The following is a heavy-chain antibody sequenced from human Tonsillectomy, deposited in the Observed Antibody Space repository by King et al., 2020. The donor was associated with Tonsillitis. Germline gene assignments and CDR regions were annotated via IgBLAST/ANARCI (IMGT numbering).Heavy chain of an antibody. V-gene: IGHV1-18*01. J-gene: IGHJ1*01. CDR2: ISSYNGNT. CDR1: GYTFTSYA. Sequence: QGQLVQSGSEVKKPGASVKVSCKASGYTFTSYAISWVRQAPGQGLDWMGWISSYNGNTNYVQNLQGRVTMTTDTSTSTAYMELRSLRSDDTAVYYCARVAEGYYDSREFQYWGQGTLVTVSS. CDR3: ARVAEGYYDSREFQY. D-gene: IGHD3-22*01.